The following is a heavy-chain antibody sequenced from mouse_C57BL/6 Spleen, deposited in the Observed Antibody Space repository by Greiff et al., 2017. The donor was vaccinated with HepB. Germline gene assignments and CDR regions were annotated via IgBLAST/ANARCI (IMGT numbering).Heavy chain of an antibody. D-gene: IGHD2-4*01. CDR3: ASEADYPNYAMDY. J-gene: IGHJ4*01. V-gene: IGHV1-72*01. CDR2: IDPNSGGT. Sequence: VQLQQSGAELVKPGASVKLSCKASGYTFTSYWMHWVKQRPGRGLEWIGRIDPNSGGTKYNEKFKSKATLTVDKPSSTAYMQLSSLSSEDSAVYYCASEADYPNYAMDYWGQGTSVTVSS. CDR1: GYTFTSYW.